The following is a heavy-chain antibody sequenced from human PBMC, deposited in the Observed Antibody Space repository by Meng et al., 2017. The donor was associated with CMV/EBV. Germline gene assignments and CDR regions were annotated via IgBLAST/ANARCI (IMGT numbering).Heavy chain of an antibody. CDR2: IIPIIGIA. CDR1: GGTFSSYT. J-gene: IGHJ1*01. Sequence: SVMVSCKASGGTFSSYTISWVRQAPGQGLEWMGRIIPIIGIANYAQNFQGRVTIIANKSTSTTYMEQGSLRCEDTAVYYCESRGSEVVVVAEHWGQGTLVTVSS. CDR3: ESRGSEVVVVAEH. V-gene: IGHV1-69*02. D-gene: IGHD2-21*01.